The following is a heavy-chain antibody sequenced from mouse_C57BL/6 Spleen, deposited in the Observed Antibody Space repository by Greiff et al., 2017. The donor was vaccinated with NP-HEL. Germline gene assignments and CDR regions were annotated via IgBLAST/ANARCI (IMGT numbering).Heavy chain of an antibody. CDR3: ARGVDSGFAY. Sequence: DVQLVESGGGLVKPGGSLKLSCAASGFTFSDYGMHWVRQAPEKGLEWVAYISSGSSTIYYADTVKGRFTISRDNAKNTLFLQMTSLRSEDTAMYYCARGVDSGFAYWGQGTLVTVSA. J-gene: IGHJ3*01. V-gene: IGHV5-17*01. D-gene: IGHD2-12*01. CDR1: GFTFSDYG. CDR2: ISSGSSTI.